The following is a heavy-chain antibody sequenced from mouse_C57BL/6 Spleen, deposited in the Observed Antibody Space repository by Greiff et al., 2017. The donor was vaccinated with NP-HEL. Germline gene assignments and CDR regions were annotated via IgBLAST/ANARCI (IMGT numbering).Heavy chain of an antibody. CDR2: ISRGGDYI. CDR1: GFTFSSYA. V-gene: IGHV5-9-1*02. Sequence: EVQLVESGAGLVKPGGSLKLSCAASGFTFSSYAMSWVRQTPEKRLEWVAYISRGGDYIYYADTVKGRFTLSRDNARNTLYLQMSSLESEDTSMYYCTREGGDYAMDYWGQGTSVTVSS. D-gene: IGHD1-1*02. CDR3: TREGGDYAMDY. J-gene: IGHJ4*01.